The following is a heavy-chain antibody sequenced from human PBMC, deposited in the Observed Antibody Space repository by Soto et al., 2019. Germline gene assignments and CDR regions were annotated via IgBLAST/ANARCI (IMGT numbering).Heavy chain of an antibody. CDR1: AYTFTHYS. CDR3: ARRGSREDTDLANDAFHX. V-gene: IGHV1-3*01. D-gene: IGHD5-18*01. J-gene: IGHJ3*02. CDR2: INDCNGNT. Sequence: GASLKVSCKASAYTFTHYSMHWVRQAPGQRLEWMGSINDCNGNTKYSQKFQGRVNMTSDTHESTAYMELSSLRSEDTAVYYCARRGSREDTDLANDAFHXWGQVTLVTVS.